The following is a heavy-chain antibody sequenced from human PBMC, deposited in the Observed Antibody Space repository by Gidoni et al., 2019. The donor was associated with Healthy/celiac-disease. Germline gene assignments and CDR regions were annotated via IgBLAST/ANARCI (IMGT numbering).Heavy chain of an antibody. CDR2: ISSSGSTI. Sequence: QVQLVASGGGLVKPGGSLRLSCAASGFTFSDSYMSWIRQAPGKGLEWVSYISSSGSTIYYADSVKGRFTISRDNAKNSLYLQMNSLRAEDTAVYYCAREAMRVVRDAFDIWGQGTMVTVSS. CDR3: AREAMRVVRDAFDI. D-gene: IGHD2-21*01. CDR1: GFTFSDSY. V-gene: IGHV3-11*01. J-gene: IGHJ3*02.